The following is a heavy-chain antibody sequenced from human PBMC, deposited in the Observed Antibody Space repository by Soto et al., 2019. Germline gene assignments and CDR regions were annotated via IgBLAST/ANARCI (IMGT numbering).Heavy chain of an antibody. CDR1: GGTFSSYA. J-gene: IGHJ3*02. V-gene: IGHV1-69*12. Sequence: QVQLVQSGAEVKKPGSSVKVSCKASGGTFSSYAISWVRQAPGQGLEWMGGIIPIFGTANYAKKFQGRVTITADESTSTAYMEVSSLRSEDTAVYYCATHGDSSGYYGAFDIWGQGTMVIVSS. CDR3: ATHGDSSGYYGAFDI. CDR2: IIPIFGTA. D-gene: IGHD3-22*01.